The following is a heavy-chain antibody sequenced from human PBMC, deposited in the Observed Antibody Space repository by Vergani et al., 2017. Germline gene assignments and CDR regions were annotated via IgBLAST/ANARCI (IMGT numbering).Heavy chain of an antibody. J-gene: IGHJ4*02. V-gene: IGHV4-34*01. CDR1: GGSFSGYY. CDR2: INHSGST. Sequence: QVQLQQWGAGLLKPSETLSLTCAVYGGSFSGYYWSWIRQPPGKGLEWIGEINHSGSTNYNPSLKSRVTISVDTSKNQFSLKLSSVTAADTAVYYCAARATYDDFWSGYQPLDYWGQGTLVTVSS. CDR3: AARATYDDFWSGYQPLDY. D-gene: IGHD3-3*01.